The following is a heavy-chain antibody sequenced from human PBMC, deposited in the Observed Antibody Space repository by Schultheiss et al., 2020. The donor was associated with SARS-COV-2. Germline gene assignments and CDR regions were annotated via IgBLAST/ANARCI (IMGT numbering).Heavy chain of an antibody. D-gene: IGHD5-12*01. V-gene: IGHV1-2*02. CDR1: GYTFTGYY. CDR2: INPNSGNT. Sequence: ASVKVSCKASGYTFTGYYMHWVRQAPGQGLEWMGWINPNSGNTGYAQKFQGRVTMTRDTSTSTVYMELSSLRSEDTAVYYCARDADSGYDWYFDYWGQGTLVTVSS. CDR3: ARDADSGYDWYFDY. J-gene: IGHJ4*02.